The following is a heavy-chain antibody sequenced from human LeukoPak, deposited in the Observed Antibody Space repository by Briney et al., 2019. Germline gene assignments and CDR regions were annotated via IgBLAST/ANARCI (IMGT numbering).Heavy chain of an antibody. D-gene: IGHD6-25*01. CDR1: GGSVSSADYY. Sequence: SETLSLTCTVSGGSVSSADYYWSWIRHPPGKTLEWIGYIYHTGSNNYKYSLKSRVTISLDTSKNQFSLKLSSVTAADTAVYYCARGGHEGYFDYWGQGTLVTVSS. J-gene: IGHJ4*02. V-gene: IGHV4-61*08. CDR3: ARGGHEGYFDY. CDR2: IYHTGSN.